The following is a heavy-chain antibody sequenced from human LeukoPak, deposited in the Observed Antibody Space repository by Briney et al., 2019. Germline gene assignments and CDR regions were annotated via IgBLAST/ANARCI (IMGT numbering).Heavy chain of an antibody. CDR2: ITGSGGHT. V-gene: IGHV3-23*01. Sequence: GGSLRLSCEASGFTFSNYAMAWVRQSPGKGLEWVSGITGSGGHTYYADSVRGRFTSSRDNSKNTLYLQMNSLRAEDTAVYYCTKDLTDYHYYYTDVWGKGTTVIVSS. D-gene: IGHD2-21*02. CDR3: TKDLTDYHYYYTDV. CDR1: GFTFSNYA. J-gene: IGHJ6*03.